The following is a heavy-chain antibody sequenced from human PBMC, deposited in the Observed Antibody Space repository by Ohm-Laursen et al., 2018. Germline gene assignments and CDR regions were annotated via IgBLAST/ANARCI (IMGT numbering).Heavy chain of an antibody. CDR3: ARDLTTVTPGSFDY. J-gene: IGHJ4*02. D-gene: IGHD4-17*01. CDR2: INHSGST. V-gene: IGHV4-34*01. CDR1: GGSFSGYY. Sequence: SETLSLTCAVYGGSFSGYYWSWIRQPPGKGLEWIGEINHSGSTNYNPSLKSRVTISVDTSKNQFSLKLSSVTAADTAVYYCARDLTTVTPGSFDYWGQGTLVTVSS.